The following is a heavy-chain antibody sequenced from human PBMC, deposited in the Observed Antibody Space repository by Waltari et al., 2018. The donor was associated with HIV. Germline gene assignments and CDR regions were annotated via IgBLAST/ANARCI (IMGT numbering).Heavy chain of an antibody. J-gene: IGHJ4*02. D-gene: IGHD3-10*01. CDR3: TSEEDYGSGSHFDY. Sequence: EVQLVESGGDLLKPGGCVRLSCAASGFTLNSVWMSWVRQAPGKGLEWVGRIKTKGDGGATDYAAAVKGRFTISRDDSKNTVYLQMNSLKIEDTAVYYCTSEEDYGSGSHFDYWGQGTLVTVSS. CDR2: IKTKGDGGAT. CDR1: GFTLNSVW. V-gene: IGHV3-15*01.